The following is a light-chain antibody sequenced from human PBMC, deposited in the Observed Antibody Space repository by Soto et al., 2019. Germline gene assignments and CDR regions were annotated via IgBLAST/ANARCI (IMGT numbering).Light chain of an antibody. CDR2: EVT. J-gene: IGLJ1*01. CDR1: SSDVGSYNL. CDR3: CSYAGSSTFLYV. Sequence: QSMLSQPASESGSTGQSITIPCTGTSSDVGSYNLVSWYQHHPGKAPKLMIYEVTKRPSGVSNRFSGSKSGNTASLTISGLQAEDEADYYCCSYAGSSTFLYVVGTGTKVTVL. V-gene: IGLV2-23*02.